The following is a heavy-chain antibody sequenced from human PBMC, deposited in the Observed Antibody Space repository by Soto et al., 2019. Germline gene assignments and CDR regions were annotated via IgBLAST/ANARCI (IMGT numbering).Heavy chain of an antibody. CDR2: ISSSSSYI. CDR1: GFTFSSHT. D-gene: IGHD3-3*01. J-gene: IGHJ4*02. Sequence: EVQLVESGGGLVKPGGSLRLSCAASGFTFSSHTMNWVRQAPGKGLEWVSSISSSSSYIYYADSVKGRFTISRDNAKNSLYLLMNSLRAEDTAVYYCARDWRGDYYFAFWGQGTLVTVSS. CDR3: ARDWRGDYYFAF. V-gene: IGHV3-21*01.